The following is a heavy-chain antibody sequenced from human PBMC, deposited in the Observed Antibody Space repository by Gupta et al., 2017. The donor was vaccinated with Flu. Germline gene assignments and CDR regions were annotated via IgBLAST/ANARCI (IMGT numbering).Heavy chain of an antibody. J-gene: IGHJ4*02. CDR1: GFIFSTYG. V-gene: IGHV3-30*18. Sequence: QVQLVESGGGVVQPGRSLRLSCTASGFIFSTYGVHWVRQAPGKGLEWVAVISFDGSYKLYADSVKGRFTISRDNSKNTLNLLINSLRAEDTAVYYCAKDQREYCSGGECYPQILDYWGQGTRVTVSP. D-gene: IGHD2-15*01. CDR2: ISFDGSYK. CDR3: AKDQREYCSGGECYPQILDY.